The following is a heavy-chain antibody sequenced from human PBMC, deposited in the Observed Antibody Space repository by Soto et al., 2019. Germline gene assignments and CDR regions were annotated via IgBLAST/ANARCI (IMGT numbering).Heavy chain of an antibody. J-gene: IGHJ5*02. CDR1: GGSISSSNW. CDR2: IYHSGST. V-gene: IGHV4-4*02. CDR3: ARQPRYDILTGYRNWFDP. D-gene: IGHD3-9*01. Sequence: PSETLSLTCAVSGGSISSSNWWSWVRQPPGKGLEWIGEIYHSGSTNCNPSLKSRVTISVDKSKNQFSLKLSSVTAADTAVYYCARQPRYDILTGYRNWFDPWGQGTLVTVSS.